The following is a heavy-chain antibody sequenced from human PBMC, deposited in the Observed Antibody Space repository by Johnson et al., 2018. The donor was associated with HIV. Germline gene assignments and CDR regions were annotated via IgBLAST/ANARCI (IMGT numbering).Heavy chain of an antibody. V-gene: IGHV3-30*02. J-gene: IGHJ3*02. D-gene: IGHD4-17*01. Sequence: QVQLVESGGGVVQPGGSLRLSCAASGFTFSSYGMHWVRKAPGKGLEWVAFIRYDGSNKYYADSVKGRFTISRDNSKNTLYLQMNSLRAEDTAVYYCARESNGDYVAFDIWGQGTMVTVSS. CDR2: IRYDGSNK. CDR3: ARESNGDYVAFDI. CDR1: GFTFSSYG.